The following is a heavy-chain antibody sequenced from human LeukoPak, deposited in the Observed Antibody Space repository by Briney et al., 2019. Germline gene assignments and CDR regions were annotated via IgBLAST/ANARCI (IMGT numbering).Heavy chain of an antibody. J-gene: IGHJ6*03. CDR2: IYHSGST. D-gene: IGHD3-10*01. V-gene: IGHV4-38-2*02. CDR3: ARDLLYGSGSYYIDWYYYYYMDV. Sequence: PGGSLRLSCAASAFTFSSYSMNWVRQPPGKGLEWIGSIYHSGSTYYNPSLKSRVTISVDTSKNQFSLKLSSVTAADTAVYYCARDLLYGSGSYYIDWYYYYYMDVWGKGTTVTVSS. CDR1: AFTFSSYS.